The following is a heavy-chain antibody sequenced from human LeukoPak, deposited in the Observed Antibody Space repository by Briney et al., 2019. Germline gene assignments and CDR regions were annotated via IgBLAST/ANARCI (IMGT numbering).Heavy chain of an antibody. J-gene: IGHJ5*02. D-gene: IGHD6-13*01. CDR3: ARGIAAAANEDRFNP. V-gene: IGHV3-53*01. CDR2: IYSGGST. Sequence: GGSLRLSCAASGFTVSSNYMSWVRQAPGKGLEWVSVIYSGGSTYYADSVKGRFTISRDNSKNTLYLQMNSLRAEDTAVYYCARGIAAAANEDRFNPWGQGTLVTVSS. CDR1: GFTVSSNY.